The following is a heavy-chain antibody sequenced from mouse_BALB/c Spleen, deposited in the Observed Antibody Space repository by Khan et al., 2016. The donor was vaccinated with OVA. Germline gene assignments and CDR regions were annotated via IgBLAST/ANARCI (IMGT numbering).Heavy chain of an antibody. J-gene: IGHJ3*01. Sequence: EVQLQESGPSLVKPSQTLSLTCSVTGDSITSGYWNWIRKFPGNKLEYMGYINYTGYTYYNPSLKSRISITPPTTKNQYYLQLISVTDDDTATYYCAGSNYRYAFDYWGQGTPVTVSA. CDR3: AGSNYRYAFDY. D-gene: IGHD2-12*01. CDR2: INYTGYT. CDR1: GDSITSGY. V-gene: IGHV3-8*02.